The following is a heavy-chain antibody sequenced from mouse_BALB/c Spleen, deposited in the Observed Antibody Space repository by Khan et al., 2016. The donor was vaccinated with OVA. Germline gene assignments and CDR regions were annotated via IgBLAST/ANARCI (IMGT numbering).Heavy chain of an antibody. Sequence: VQLKESGPGLVKPSQSLSLTCTVTGYSITSGYGWNWIRQFPGNKLEWMGYISYSGSTNYNPSLKSRISITRDTSKNQFFLQLNSVTTKDSATCYRTKTGEIKYWGQGTTLTVSS. V-gene: IGHV3-2*02. CDR2: ISYSGST. CDR1: GYSITSGYG. D-gene: IGHD2-13*01. J-gene: IGHJ2*01. CDR3: TKTGEIKY.